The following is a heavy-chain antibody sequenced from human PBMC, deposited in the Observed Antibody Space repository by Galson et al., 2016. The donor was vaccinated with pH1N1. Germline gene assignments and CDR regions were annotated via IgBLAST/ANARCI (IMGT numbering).Heavy chain of an antibody. D-gene: IGHD1-14*01. Sequence: SLRLSCAASGFSFSAYAMNWVRQAPGKRPEWVSVISGSGENTMYADSVKGRYTISRDNSKTTTFLQMDNLRAEDTAVYYCAKPGRTARQILAPRDGMDVWGQGTTVTVS. CDR2: ISGSGENT. CDR1: GFSFSAYA. CDR3: AKPGRTARQILAPRDGMDV. V-gene: IGHV3-23*01. J-gene: IGHJ6*02.